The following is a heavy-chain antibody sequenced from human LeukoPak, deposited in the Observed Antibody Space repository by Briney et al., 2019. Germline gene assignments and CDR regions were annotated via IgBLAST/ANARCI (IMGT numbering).Heavy chain of an antibody. D-gene: IGHD3-10*02. V-gene: IGHV3-48*04. CDR1: GFTFSSYG. J-gene: IGHJ6*04. Sequence: GRSLRLSCAASGFTFSSYGMYWARQAPGKGLEWVSYISSSGSTIYYADSVKGRFTISRDNAKNSLYLQMNSLRAEDTAVYYCAELGITMIGGVWGKGTTVTISS. CDR2: ISSSGSTI. CDR3: AELGITMIGGV.